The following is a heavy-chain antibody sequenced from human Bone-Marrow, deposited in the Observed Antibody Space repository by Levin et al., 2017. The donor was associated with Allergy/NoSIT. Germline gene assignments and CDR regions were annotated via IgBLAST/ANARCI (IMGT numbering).Heavy chain of an antibody. CDR2: IRQDGREI. CDR1: GFTFSSYW. D-gene: IGHD3-3*01. Sequence: GESLKISCVGSGFTFSSYWMSWVRQAPGKGLEWVATIRQDGREISYVDSVKGRFTISRDNGKNSVYLQLNSLRAEDTAVYYCARDRSEGGRYGLDVWGQGTTVTVSS. V-gene: IGHV3-7*01. CDR3: ARDRSEGGRYGLDV. J-gene: IGHJ6*02.